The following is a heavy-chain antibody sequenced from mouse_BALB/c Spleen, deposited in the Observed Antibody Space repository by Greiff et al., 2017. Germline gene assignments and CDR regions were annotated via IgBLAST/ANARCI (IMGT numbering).Heavy chain of an antibody. CDR2: ISSGSSTI. CDR1: GFTFSSFG. Sequence: EVHLVESGGGLVQPGGSRKLSCAASGFTFSSFGMHWVRQAPEKGLEWVAYISSGSSTIYYADTVKGRFTISRDNPKNTLFLQMTSLRSEDTAMYYCARRERPAMDYWGQGTSVTVSS. J-gene: IGHJ4*01. D-gene: IGHD1-2*01. V-gene: IGHV5-17*02. CDR3: ARRERPAMDY.